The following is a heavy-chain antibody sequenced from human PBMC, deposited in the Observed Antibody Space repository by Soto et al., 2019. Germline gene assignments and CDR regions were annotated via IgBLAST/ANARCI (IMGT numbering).Heavy chain of an antibody. CDR1: GGSFSGYY. J-gene: IGHJ4*02. CDR2: INHSGST. Sequence: SETLSITCAVYGGSFSGYYWSWIRQPPGKGQEWIGEINHSGSTNYNPSLKSRVTISVDTSKNQFSLKLSSVTPADTAVDHCARDRSLDYWGQGTLVTVSS. CDR3: ARDRSLDY. D-gene: IGHD1-26*01. V-gene: IGHV4-34*01.